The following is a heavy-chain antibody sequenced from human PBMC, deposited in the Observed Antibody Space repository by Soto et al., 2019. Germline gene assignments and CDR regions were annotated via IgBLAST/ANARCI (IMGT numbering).Heavy chain of an antibody. CDR2: IIPVLGVP. J-gene: IGHJ4*02. V-gene: IGHV1-69*02. D-gene: IGHD6-6*01. CDR1: GGTFSSYT. CDR3: AWGIAARPFDY. Sequence: ASVKVSCKASGGTFSSYTVSWVRQAPGQGLEWMGRIIPVLGVPNYAQKFQGRVTITADKSMSTAYMELSSLRSEDTAVYYCAWGIAARPFDYWGQGTLVTVSS.